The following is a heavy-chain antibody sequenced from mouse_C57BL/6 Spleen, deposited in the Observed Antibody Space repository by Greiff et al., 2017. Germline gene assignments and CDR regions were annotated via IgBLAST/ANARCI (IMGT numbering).Heavy chain of an antibody. CDR1: GFNIKDYY. V-gene: IGHV14-2*01. CDR2: IDPEAGET. CDR3: ARCWNYEWFWFAY. J-gene: IGHJ3*01. D-gene: IGHD1-1*01. Sequence: EVQLVESGAELVKPGASVKLSCTASGFNIKDYYMHWVKQRTEQGLEWIGRIDPEAGETKYAPKVPGKATMTADTSSNTAYLQLSSLTSEDSAVLYCARCWNYEWFWFAYWGQGTLVTVSA.